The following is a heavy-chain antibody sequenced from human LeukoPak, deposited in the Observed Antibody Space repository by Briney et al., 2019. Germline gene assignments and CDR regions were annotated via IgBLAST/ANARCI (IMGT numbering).Heavy chain of an antibody. CDR1: GFTFDDYA. D-gene: IGHD5-18*01. V-gene: IGHV3-9*01. Sequence: GGSLRLSCAASGFTFDDYAMHWVRRAPGKGLEWDSGITWNRDNIGYGDSVKGRFTISRDNSKSTLYLQMNSLRAEDTAVYYCARVTAGYWGQGTLVTVSS. CDR3: ARVTAGY. J-gene: IGHJ4*02. CDR2: ITWNRDNI.